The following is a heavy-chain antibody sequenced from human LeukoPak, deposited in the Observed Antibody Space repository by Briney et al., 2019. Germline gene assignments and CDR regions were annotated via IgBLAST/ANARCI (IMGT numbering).Heavy chain of an antibody. D-gene: IGHD1-26*01. CDR3: ARCLIPYSGSPPHY. CDR2: IYYSGST. Sequence: SKTPSLTCTISVGSIRSYYWRWIPQPPRKRLECIGYIYYSGSTNFIPSLKSRVAISLGPSYSQFLLNLFTVVAADSAVYYCARCLIPYSGSPPHYWGQGTLVTVSS. V-gene: IGHV4-59*01. J-gene: IGHJ4*02. CDR1: VGSIRSYY.